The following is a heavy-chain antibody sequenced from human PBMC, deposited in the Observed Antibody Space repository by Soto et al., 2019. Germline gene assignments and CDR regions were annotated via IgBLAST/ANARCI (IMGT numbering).Heavy chain of an antibody. CDR2: INPSDSHT. V-gene: IGHV5-10-1*01. J-gene: IGHJ4*02. Sequence: PXDSLKLSCQWSGYTFTNHWITLVLQMPGKGLEWMGRINPSDSHTNYSPSFQGHVTMSVDKSISTAYLQWSSLKASDTAMYYCARHASYYVSSGYFGTYWGQGTLVTVSS. D-gene: IGHD3-22*01. CDR3: ARHASYYVSSGYFGTY. CDR1: GYTFTNHW.